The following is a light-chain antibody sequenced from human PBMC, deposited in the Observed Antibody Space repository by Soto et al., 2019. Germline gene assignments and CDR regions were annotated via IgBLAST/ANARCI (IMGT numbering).Light chain of an antibody. CDR3: QQYNNWPFPSWT. CDR2: GAS. J-gene: IGKJ1*01. Sequence: EIVITQSPATLSVSPGERATLSCRASQSVSSILAWYQQKPGQAPRLLIYGASTRATGIPARFSGSGSGTEFALTISSLQSEDFAVYYCQQYNNWPFPSWTFGQGTKVEIK. V-gene: IGKV3-15*01. CDR1: QSVSSI.